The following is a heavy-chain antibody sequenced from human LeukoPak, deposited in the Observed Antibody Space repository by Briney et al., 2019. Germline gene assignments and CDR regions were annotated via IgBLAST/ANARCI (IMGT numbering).Heavy chain of an antibody. CDR3: ARRVAMTTVTSWFDP. CDR2: IYYSGST. D-gene: IGHD4-17*01. CDR1: GGSISSYY. J-gene: IGHJ5*02. Sequence: PSETLSLTCTVSGGSISSYYWSWIQQPPGKGLEWIGYIYYSGSTNYNPSLKSRVTISVDTSKNQFSLKLSSVTAADTAVYYCARRVAMTTVTSWFDPWGQGTLVTVSS. V-gene: IGHV4-59*01.